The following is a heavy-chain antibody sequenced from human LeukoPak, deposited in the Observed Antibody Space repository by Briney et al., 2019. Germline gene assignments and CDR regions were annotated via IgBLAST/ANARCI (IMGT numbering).Heavy chain of an antibody. J-gene: IGHJ5*02. D-gene: IGHD6-13*01. CDR3: ARDGDSSSWSNWFDP. Sequence: GGSLRLSCAASGFTFSSYAMHWVRQALGKGLEWVAVISYDGSNKYYADSVKGRFTISRDNSKNTLYLQMNSLRAEDTAVYYCARDGDSSSWSNWFDPWGQGTLVTVSS. CDR1: GFTFSSYA. CDR2: ISYDGSNK. V-gene: IGHV3-30*04.